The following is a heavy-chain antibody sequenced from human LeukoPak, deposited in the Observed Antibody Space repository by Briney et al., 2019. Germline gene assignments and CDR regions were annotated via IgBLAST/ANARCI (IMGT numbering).Heavy chain of an antibody. CDR1: GGTFSSYA. J-gene: IGHJ4*02. Sequence: ASVKVSCKASGGTFSSYAISWVRQAPGQGLEWMGGIIPIFGTANYAQKFQGRVTITTDESTSTAYMELSSLRSEDTAVYCCARTITIFGATHYFDYWGQGTLVTVSS. CDR2: IIPIFGTA. D-gene: IGHD3-3*01. CDR3: ARTITIFGATHYFDY. V-gene: IGHV1-69*05.